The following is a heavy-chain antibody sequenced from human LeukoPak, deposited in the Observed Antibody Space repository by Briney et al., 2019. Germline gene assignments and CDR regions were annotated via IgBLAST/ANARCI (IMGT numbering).Heavy chain of an antibody. CDR2: LYYTGST. D-gene: IGHD2-2*01. CDR3: ARVSDCSSTSCYQWAFDI. Sequence: PSETLSLTCTVSGSMYNYYWSWIRQPPGKGLEWIGSLYYTGSTNYSPSLKSRVTISGDTSKNQFSLKLSFVTAADTAVYYCARVSDCSSTSCYQWAFDIWGQGTMVTVSS. J-gene: IGHJ3*02. CDR1: GSMYNYY. V-gene: IGHV4-38-2*02.